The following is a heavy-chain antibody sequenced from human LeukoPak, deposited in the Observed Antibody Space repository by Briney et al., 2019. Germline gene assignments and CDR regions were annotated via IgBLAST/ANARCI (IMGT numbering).Heavy chain of an antibody. CDR2: IYYSGST. CDR3: ARGSSLWELREGYFDY. Sequence: PSETLSLTCTVSGGSISNYYWSWIRQPPGKGLEWIGYIYYSGSTNYNPSLKSRVTISVDTSKNQFSLKLSSVTAADTAVYYCARGSSLWELREGYFDYWGQGTLVTVSS. D-gene: IGHD1-26*01. CDR1: GGSISNYY. J-gene: IGHJ4*02. V-gene: IGHV4-59*08.